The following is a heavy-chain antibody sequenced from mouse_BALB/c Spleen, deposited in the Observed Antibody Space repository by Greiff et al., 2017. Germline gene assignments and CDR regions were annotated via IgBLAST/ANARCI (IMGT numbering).Heavy chain of an antibody. CDR1: GYTFTSYT. V-gene: IGHV1-4*01. J-gene: IGHJ4*01. CDR2: INPSSGYT. D-gene: IGHD1-1*01. CDR3: ARPGSSLYYAMDY. Sequence: QVQLKQSGAELARPGASVKMSCKASGYTFTSYTMHWVKQRPGQGLEWIGYINPSSGYTNYNQKFKDKATLTADKSSSTAYMQLSSLTSEDSAVYYCARPGSSLYYAMDYWGQGTSVTVSS.